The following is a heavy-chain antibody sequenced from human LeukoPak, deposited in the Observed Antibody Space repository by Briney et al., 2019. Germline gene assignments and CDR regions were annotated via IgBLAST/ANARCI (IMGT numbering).Heavy chain of an antibody. CDR1: GYTFTSYD. V-gene: IGHV1-8*01. J-gene: IGHJ4*02. Sequence: ASVKVSCKASGYTFTSYDINWVRQATGQGLEWMGWMNPNSGNTGYAQKFQDRVTMTRDTSISTAYMELSSLRSEDTAVYYCARGDYVWGSYRPDYWGQGTLVTVSS. CDR3: ARGDYVWGSYRPDY. CDR2: MNPNSGNT. D-gene: IGHD3-16*02.